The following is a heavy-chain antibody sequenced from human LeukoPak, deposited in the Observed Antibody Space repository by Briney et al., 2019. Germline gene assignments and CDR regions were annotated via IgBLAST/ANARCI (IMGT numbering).Heavy chain of an antibody. Sequence: PSETLSLTCTVSGGSISSYYWSWIRQPPGKGLEWIGHIYYSGSTNYNPSLKSRVTISVDTSKNQFSLKLTSVTAADTAVYYCARDSGSYWYWGQGTLVTVSS. CDR3: ARDSGSYWY. J-gene: IGHJ4*02. CDR2: IYYSGST. CDR1: GGSISSYY. D-gene: IGHD1-26*01. V-gene: IGHV4-59*01.